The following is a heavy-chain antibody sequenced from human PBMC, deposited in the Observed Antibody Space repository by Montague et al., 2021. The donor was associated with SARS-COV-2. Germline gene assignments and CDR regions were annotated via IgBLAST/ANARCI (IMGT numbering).Heavy chain of an antibody. Sequence: TLSLTCTVSGASISSGGYYWSWIRQHPGKGLEWIGYISYSGDTYYTPSLKSRITMSVDTSNNQFSLKLRSVTAADTAVYYCARDSSWTPFDFWGQGTLVTVSS. V-gene: IGHV4-31*03. CDR3: ARDSSWTPFDF. CDR1: GASISSGGYY. J-gene: IGHJ4*02. D-gene: IGHD3/OR15-3a*01. CDR2: ISYSGDT.